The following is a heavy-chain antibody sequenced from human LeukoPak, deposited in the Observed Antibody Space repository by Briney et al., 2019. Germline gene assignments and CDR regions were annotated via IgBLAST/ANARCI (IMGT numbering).Heavy chain of an antibody. CDR1: GGSISSGGYY. J-gene: IGHJ4*02. Sequence: SQTLSLTCTVSGGSISSGGYYWSWIRQHPGKGLEWIGYIYYSGSTYYNPSLKSRVTISVDTSKNQFSLKLSSVTAADTAVYDCAGLNYYGSGSFFDYWGQGTLVTVSS. CDR2: IYYSGST. V-gene: IGHV4-31*03. CDR3: AGLNYYGSGSFFDY. D-gene: IGHD3-10*01.